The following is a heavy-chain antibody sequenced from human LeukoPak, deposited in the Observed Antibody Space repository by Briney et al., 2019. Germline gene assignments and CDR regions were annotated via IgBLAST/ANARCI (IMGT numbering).Heavy chain of an antibody. Sequence: HAGGSLRLSCAASGFTFSTYAMNWVRQAPGKGLEWVSVISGNGVTTYYADSVKGRFTISRDNSKNTLYLQMNSLRAEGTAVYYCAKRLGSTNTWYYFDSWGQGTLVTVSS. CDR1: GFTFSTYA. V-gene: IGHV3-23*01. CDR3: AKRLGSTNTWYYFDS. J-gene: IGHJ4*02. D-gene: IGHD2-2*02. CDR2: ISGNGVTT.